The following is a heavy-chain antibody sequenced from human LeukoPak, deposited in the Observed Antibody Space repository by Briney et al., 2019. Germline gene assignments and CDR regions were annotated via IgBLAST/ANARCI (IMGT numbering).Heavy chain of an antibody. CDR3: AKNPIVVVPAAMPSWFDP. V-gene: IGHV3-23*01. D-gene: IGHD2-2*01. CDR2: ISGSGGST. Sequence: GGSLRLSCAASGFTFSSSAMSWVRQAPGKGLEWVSAISGSGGSTYYADSVKGRFTISRDNSKNTLYLQMNSLRAEDTAVYYCAKNPIVVVPAAMPSWFDPWGQGTLVTVSS. J-gene: IGHJ5*02. CDR1: GFTFSSSA.